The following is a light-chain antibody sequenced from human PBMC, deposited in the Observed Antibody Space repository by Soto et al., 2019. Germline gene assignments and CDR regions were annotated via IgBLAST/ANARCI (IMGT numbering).Light chain of an antibody. CDR3: QKYDSAPRT. J-gene: IGKJ1*01. Sequence: DIQMTQSPSSLSASVGDRVTITCRASQDISNYLAWYQHNPGKIPKLLIYAASTLQSGVPSRFSGSGSGTDFTLTISSLQPEDAATYYCQKYDSAPRTFGQGTKVEIK. CDR2: AAS. V-gene: IGKV1-27*01. CDR1: QDISNY.